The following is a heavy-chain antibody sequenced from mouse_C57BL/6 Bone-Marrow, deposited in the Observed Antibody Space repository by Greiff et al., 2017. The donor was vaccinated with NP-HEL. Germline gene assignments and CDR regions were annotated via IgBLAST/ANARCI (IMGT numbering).Heavy chain of an antibody. D-gene: IGHD4-1*01. V-gene: IGHV1-64*01. CDR2: IHPNSGST. CDR1: GYTFTSYW. J-gene: IGHJ2*01. CDR3: ARSWDGGYFDY. Sequence: VQLQQPGAELVKPGASVKLSCKASGYTFTSYWMHWVKQRPGQGLEWIGMIHPNSGSTNYNEKFKSKATLTVDKSSITAYMQLSSLTSEDSAVYYCARSWDGGYFDYWGQGTTLTVSS.